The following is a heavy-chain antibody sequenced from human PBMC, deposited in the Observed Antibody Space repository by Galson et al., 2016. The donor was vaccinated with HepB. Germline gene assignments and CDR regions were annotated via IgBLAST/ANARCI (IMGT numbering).Heavy chain of an antibody. CDR2: ISGSGGGT. D-gene: IGHD2-21*02. J-gene: IGHJ4*02. Sequence: SLRLSCAASGFTFSSYAMSWVRQAPGKGLEWVSTISGSGGGTYYAAAVKGRFTISRDTSNNTLHLQRNSLRAEDTALYYWAKDFNWGGDCYYYYLDYWGQGTLVTVSS. V-gene: IGHV3-23*01. CDR1: GFTFSSYA. CDR3: AKDFNWGGDCYYYYLDY.